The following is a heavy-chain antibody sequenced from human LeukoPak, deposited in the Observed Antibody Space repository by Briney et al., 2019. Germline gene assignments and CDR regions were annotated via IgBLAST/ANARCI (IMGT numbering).Heavy chain of an antibody. CDR3: ARVDRPWYFDL. Sequence: PSETLSLTCAVYGGSFSGYYWSWIRQPPGKGLEWIGEINHSGSTNYNPSLKSRVTISVDTSKNQFSLKLSSVTAADTAVYYCARVDRPWYFDLWGRGTLVTVSS. V-gene: IGHV4-34*01. CDR1: GGSFSGYY. CDR2: INHSGST. D-gene: IGHD3/OR15-3a*01. J-gene: IGHJ2*01.